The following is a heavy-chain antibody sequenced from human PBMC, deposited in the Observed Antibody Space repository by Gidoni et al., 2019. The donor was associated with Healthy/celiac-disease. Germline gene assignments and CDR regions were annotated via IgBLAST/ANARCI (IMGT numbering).Heavy chain of an antibody. CDR2: IYHSGST. CDR1: GYSISSGYY. CDR3: ARDRADFFQFEVLLNWFDP. J-gene: IGHJ5*02. V-gene: IGHV4-38-2*02. Sequence: QVQLQESGPGLVKPSETLSLTCTVSGYSISSGYYWGWFRQPPGKGLEWIGSIYHSGSTYYNPSLKSRVTISVDTSKNQFSLKLSSVTAADTAVYYCARDRADFFQFEVLLNWFDPWGQGTLVTVSS. D-gene: IGHD3-3*01.